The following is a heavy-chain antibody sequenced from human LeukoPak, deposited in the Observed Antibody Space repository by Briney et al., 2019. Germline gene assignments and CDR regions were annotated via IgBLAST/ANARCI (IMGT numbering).Heavy chain of an antibody. CDR1: GGTFSSHA. Sequence: ASVKVSCKASGGTFSSHAISWVRQAPGQGLEWMGWIDPDSGGTNYAQVFQGRVTVTRDKSISTAYMELSSLRSDDTAVYYCARVHRAGGWTLALDPWGQGTLVTVSS. CDR3: ARVHRAGGWTLALDP. V-gene: IGHV1-2*02. CDR2: IDPDSGGT. D-gene: IGHD5-12*01. J-gene: IGHJ5*02.